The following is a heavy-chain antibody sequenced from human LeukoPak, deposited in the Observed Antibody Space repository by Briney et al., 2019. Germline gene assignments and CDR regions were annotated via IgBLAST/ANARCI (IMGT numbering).Heavy chain of an antibody. CDR1: GFTFSSYA. CDR2: ISYAGSNK. CDR3: ARALVRGWFDP. Sequence: GGSLRLSCAASGFTFSSYAMHWVRQSPGKGLEWVAAISYAGSNKYYADSVKGRFTISRDNSKNTLYLQMNSLRAEDTAVYYCARALVRGWFDPWGQGTLVTVSS. J-gene: IGHJ5*02. V-gene: IGHV3-30-3*01. D-gene: IGHD6-13*01.